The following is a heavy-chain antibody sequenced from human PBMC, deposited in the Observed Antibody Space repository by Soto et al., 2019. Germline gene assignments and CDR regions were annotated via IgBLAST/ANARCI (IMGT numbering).Heavy chain of an antibody. Sequence: SETLSLTCAVSGYSISSGYYWGWIRQPPGKGLEWIGSIYHSGSTYYNPSLKSRVTISVDTSKNQFSLKLSSVTAADTAVYYCARDHIAAAGTNWFDPWGQGTLVTVSS. CDR2: IYHSGST. CDR1: GYSISSGYY. D-gene: IGHD6-13*01. CDR3: ARDHIAAAGTNWFDP. J-gene: IGHJ5*02. V-gene: IGHV4-38-2*02.